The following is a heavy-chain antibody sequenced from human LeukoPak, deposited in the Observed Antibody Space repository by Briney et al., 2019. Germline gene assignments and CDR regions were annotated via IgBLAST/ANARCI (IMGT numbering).Heavy chain of an antibody. CDR3: ARDHIIVGSSWEAYYYYYMDV. CDR2: IYHSGST. Sequence: SETLSLTCAVYGGSFSGYYWSWIRQPPGKGLEWIGEIYHSGSTNYNPSLKSRVTISVDTSKNQFSLKLSSVTAADTAVYYCARDHIIVGSSWEAYYYYYMDVWGKGTTVTISS. V-gene: IGHV4-34*01. CDR1: GGSFSGYY. J-gene: IGHJ6*03. D-gene: IGHD6-13*01.